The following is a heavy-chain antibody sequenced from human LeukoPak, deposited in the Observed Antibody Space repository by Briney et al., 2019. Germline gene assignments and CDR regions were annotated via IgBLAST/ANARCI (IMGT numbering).Heavy chain of an antibody. CDR3: ARARPTVVTPFSY. V-gene: IGHV4-4*07. D-gene: IGHD4-23*01. J-gene: IGHJ4*02. Sequence: SETLSLTCTVSGGSIGTHYWGWIRQPAGKGLEWIGRVYASGSSNYNPSLKSRVTMSVDTSKNQFSLNLTSVTAADTAMYYCARARPTVVTPFSYWGQGTLVTVSS. CDR2: VYASGSS. CDR1: GGSIGTHY.